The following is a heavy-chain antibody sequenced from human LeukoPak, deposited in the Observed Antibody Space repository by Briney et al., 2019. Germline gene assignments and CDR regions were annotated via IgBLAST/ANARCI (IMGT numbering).Heavy chain of an antibody. CDR3: AQGSGDY. V-gene: IGHV4-31*03. D-gene: IGHD3-10*01. J-gene: IGHJ4*02. CDR2: IYYSGNT. CDR1: GGSISNSGYF. Sequence: SSETLSPTCTVSGGSISNSGYFWSWIRQHPGKGLEWIGYIYYSGNTYYNPSLKSRVTISVDTSKNQFSLKLSSVTAADTAVYYCAQGSGDYWGQGTLVTVSS.